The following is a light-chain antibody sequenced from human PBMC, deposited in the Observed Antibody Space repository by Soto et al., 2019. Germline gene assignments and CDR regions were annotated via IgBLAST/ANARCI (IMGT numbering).Light chain of an antibody. Sequence: EVVFTQSPDSLSLPPGERASLSCRASHSISSYLAWYQQKPCQAPRLLIYDASNRATGIPARFSGSGSGTDFTLTISSLEPEDFAVYYCQQRGEWPPGATFGQGTRLEIK. V-gene: IGKV3-11*01. J-gene: IGKJ5*01. CDR1: HSISSY. CDR3: QQRGEWPPGAT. CDR2: DAS.